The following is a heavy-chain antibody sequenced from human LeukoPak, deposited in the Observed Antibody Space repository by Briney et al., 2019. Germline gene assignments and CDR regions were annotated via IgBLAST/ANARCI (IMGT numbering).Heavy chain of an antibody. CDR2: MSFDGTHI. CDR1: GFTFGSYA. V-gene: IGHV3-30-3*01. CDR3: ARCSGYGMDV. Sequence: GRSLRLSCAASGFTFGSYAMHWVRRAPGKGLEWVAVMSFDGTHIYYADSVKGRFTISRDNSKNTLYLQMNSLRAEDTAVYYCARCSGYGMDVWGQGTTVTVSS. J-gene: IGHJ6*02. D-gene: IGHD3-10*02.